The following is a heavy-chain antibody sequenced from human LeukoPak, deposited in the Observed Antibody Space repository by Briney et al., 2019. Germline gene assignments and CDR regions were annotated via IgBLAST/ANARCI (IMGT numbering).Heavy chain of an antibody. CDR3: AKGASSAWLLYWFDP. D-gene: IGHD3-22*01. Sequence: PGGSLRLSCAASGFPSPSGLSFNNYAMAWVRQAPGKGLQWVSGISGSGASTHYSESVKGRFTISRDNSKNTLYLQMNNLRAEDTALYYCAKGASSAWLLYWFDPWGQGTLVTVSP. V-gene: IGHV3-23*01. J-gene: IGHJ5*02. CDR2: ISGSGAST. CDR1: GFPSPSGLSFNNYA.